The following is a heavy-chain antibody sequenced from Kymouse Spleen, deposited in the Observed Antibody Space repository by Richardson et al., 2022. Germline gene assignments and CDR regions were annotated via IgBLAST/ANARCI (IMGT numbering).Heavy chain of an antibody. CDR3: ARGRYNWNYVNAFDI. J-gene: IGHJ3*02. Sequence: QVQLQQWGAGLLKPSETLSLTCAVYGGSFSGYYWSWIRQPPGKGLEWIGEINHSGSTNYNPSLKSRVTISVDTSKNQFSLKLSSVTAADTAVYYCARGRYNWNYVNAFDIWGQGTMVTVSS. CDR2: INHSGST. D-gene: IGHD1-7*01. CDR1: GGSFSGYY. V-gene: IGHV4-34*01.